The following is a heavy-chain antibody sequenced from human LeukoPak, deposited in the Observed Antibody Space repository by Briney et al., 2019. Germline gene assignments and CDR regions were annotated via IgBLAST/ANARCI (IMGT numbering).Heavy chain of an antibody. CDR1: GYTFTSYD. Sequence: ASVNVSCKASGYTFTSYDINWVRQATGQGLEWMGWMNPNSGNTGYAQKFQGRVTMTRNTSISTAYMELSSLRSEDTAVYYCASLLGRTTVTTGWYYYYGMDVWGQGTTVTVSS. J-gene: IGHJ6*02. V-gene: IGHV1-8*01. CDR2: MNPNSGNT. D-gene: IGHD4-17*01. CDR3: ASLLGRTTVTTGWYYYYGMDV.